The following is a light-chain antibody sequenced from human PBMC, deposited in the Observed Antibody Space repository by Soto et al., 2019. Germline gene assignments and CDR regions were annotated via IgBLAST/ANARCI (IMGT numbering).Light chain of an antibody. CDR2: DVS. V-gene: IGKV3-15*01. J-gene: IGKJ1*01. CDR1: QSVSSK. CDR3: QQYNAWPLT. Sequence: EIVMTQSPATLSVSPGERTTLSCRASQSVSSKLAWYQQKPGQAPMLLIYDVSTSATGIPARFSASGSGTEFTLTISSLQSEDFAVYYCQQYNAWPLTFGQGTNVEIK.